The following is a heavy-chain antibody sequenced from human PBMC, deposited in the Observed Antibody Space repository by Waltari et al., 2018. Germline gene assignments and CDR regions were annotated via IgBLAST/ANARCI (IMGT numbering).Heavy chain of an antibody. V-gene: IGHV6-1*01. CDR3: ARDPSFKFDC. CDR1: GDSVSTNSAP. Sequence: QVELQQSGPGLVKPSQTLLLTCVISGDSVSTNSAPWIWIRQSPSRGLEWLGRTYYRSRWYNDYAVSMKGRITINPDTSKNQFSLQLNFVTPEDTAVYYCARDPSFKFDCWGQGILVTVSS. CDR2: TYYRSRWYN. J-gene: IGHJ4*02.